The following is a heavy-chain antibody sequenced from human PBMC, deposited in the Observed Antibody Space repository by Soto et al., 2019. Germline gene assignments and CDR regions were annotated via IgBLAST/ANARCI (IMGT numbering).Heavy chain of an antibody. CDR2: FFYTGST. D-gene: IGHD3-22*01. CDR1: TGSTNSFY. CDR3: ATGANFYYDTSRY. J-gene: IGHJ4*02. V-gene: IGHV4-59*01. Sequence: QVQLQVSGPGLVKPSATLSLSCTVSTGSTNSFYWSWIRQPPGKGLQWLGYFFYTGSTNHNPSLKSRVTISLDMSSNQFSLRLSSVTAADTAMYYCATGANFYYDTSRYWGQGTLVTVSS.